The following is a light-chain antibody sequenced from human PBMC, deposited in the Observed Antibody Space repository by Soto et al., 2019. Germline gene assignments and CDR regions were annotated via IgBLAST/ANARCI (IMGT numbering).Light chain of an antibody. V-gene: IGLV2-23*01. J-gene: IGLJ3*02. CDR3: CSYAGSSTGV. CDR1: SSDVGSYNL. Sequence: QSALTQPASVSGSPGQSITISCTGTSSDVGSYNLVSWYQQHPGKAPKLMIYEGSKRPSGVSNRFSGSKSASTASLTISGLQAEDEADYYCCSYAGSSTGVFGGGTKLTVL. CDR2: EGS.